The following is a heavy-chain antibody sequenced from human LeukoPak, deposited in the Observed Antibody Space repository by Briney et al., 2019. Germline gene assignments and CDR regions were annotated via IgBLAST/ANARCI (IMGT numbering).Heavy chain of an antibody. D-gene: IGHD7-27*01. CDR3: ARRGELGISFPFDY. Sequence: SETLSLTCTVSGGSISSSSYYWGWIRQPPGKGLEWIGSIYYSGSTYYNPSLKSRVTISVDTSKNQFSLKLSSVTAADTAVYYCARRGELGISFPFDYWGQGTLVTVSS. CDR2: IYYSGST. CDR1: GGSISSSSYY. V-gene: IGHV4-39*01. J-gene: IGHJ4*02.